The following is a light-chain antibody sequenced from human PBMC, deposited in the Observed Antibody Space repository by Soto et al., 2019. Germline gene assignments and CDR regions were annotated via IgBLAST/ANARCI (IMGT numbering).Light chain of an antibody. CDR3: QQYNPYSAWT. J-gene: IGKJ1*01. V-gene: IGKV1-5*03. CDR1: QHISSW. CDR2: KAA. Sequence: DIQMTQSPSTLSASVGDRVTITCRASQHISSWLAWYQQKPGKAPKLLIFKAANLKSGVPSRFSGSGSGTDFTLTISGLQPVDFATYYCQQYNPYSAWTFGQGTKVEI.